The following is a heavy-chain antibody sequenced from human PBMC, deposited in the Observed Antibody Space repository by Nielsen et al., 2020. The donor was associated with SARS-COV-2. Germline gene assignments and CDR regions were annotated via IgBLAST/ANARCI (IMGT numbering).Heavy chain of an antibody. J-gene: IGHJ6*03. D-gene: IGHD6-13*01. CDR3: ARSVGYSSSWPKYYYHYMDV. CDR1: GYTFTTYG. V-gene: IGHV1-18*04. Sequence: ASVKVSCKASGYTFTTYGISWVRQAPGQGLEGMGWISSYDGNTNYAQKLQGRVTMTRDTSTSTAYMELGSLRSDDTAVYYCARSVGYSSSWPKYYYHYMDVWGEGTTVTVSS. CDR2: ISSYDGNT.